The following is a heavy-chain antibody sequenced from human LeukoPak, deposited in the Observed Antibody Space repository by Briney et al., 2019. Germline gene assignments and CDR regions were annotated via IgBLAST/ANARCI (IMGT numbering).Heavy chain of an antibody. CDR1: GFTFSDYY. D-gene: IGHD6-19*01. V-gene: IGHV3-11*06. Sequence: GGSLRLSCAASGFTFSDYYMSWIRQAPGKGLEWVSYISSSSSYTNYADSVKGRFTISRDNAKNSLYLQMNSLRAEDTAVYYCARDGIAVAGTNYWGQGTLVTVSS. CDR2: ISSSSSYT. J-gene: IGHJ4*02. CDR3: ARDGIAVAGTNY.